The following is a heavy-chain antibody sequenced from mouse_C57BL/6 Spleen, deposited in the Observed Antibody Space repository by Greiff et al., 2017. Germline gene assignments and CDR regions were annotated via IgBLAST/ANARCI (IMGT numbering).Heavy chain of an antibody. CDR1: GYTFTSYW. Sequence: QQSCKASGYTFTSYWMQWVKQRPGQGLEWIGEIDPSDSYTNYNQKFKGKATLTVDTSSSTAYMQLSSLTSEDSAVYYCARRDGRRYFDVWGTGTTVTVSS. J-gene: IGHJ1*03. D-gene: IGHD1-1*01. CDR3: ARRDGRRYFDV. CDR2: IDPSDSYT. V-gene: IGHV1-50*01.